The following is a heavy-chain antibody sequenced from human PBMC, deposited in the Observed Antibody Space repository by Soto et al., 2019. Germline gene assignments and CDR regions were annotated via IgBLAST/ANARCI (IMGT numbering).Heavy chain of an antibody. V-gene: IGHV3-30*03. CDR1: GFTFSSYG. Sequence: TGGSLRLSCAASGFTFSSYGMHWVRQAPGKGLEWVAVISYDGSNKYYADSVKGRFTISRDNSKNTLYLQMNSLRAEDTAVYYRARDKITGLFDYWGQGTLVTVSS. J-gene: IGHJ4*02. D-gene: IGHD2-8*02. CDR3: ARDKITGLFDY. CDR2: ISYDGSNK.